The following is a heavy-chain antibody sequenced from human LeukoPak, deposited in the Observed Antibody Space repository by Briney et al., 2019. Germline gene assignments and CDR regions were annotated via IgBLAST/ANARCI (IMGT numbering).Heavy chain of an antibody. D-gene: IGHD6-19*01. CDR3: AREGSSGCTSLLKYYFDY. V-gene: IGHV3-7*01. CDR1: GFTFSSYW. Sequence: LAGGSLRLSCAASGFTFSSYWMSWVRQAPGKGLEWVANIKKDGSEMYYVDSVKGRFTISRDNAKNSLYLQMNSLRAEDTAVYYCAREGSSGCTSLLKYYFDYWGQGTLVTVSS. J-gene: IGHJ4*02. CDR2: IKKDGSEM.